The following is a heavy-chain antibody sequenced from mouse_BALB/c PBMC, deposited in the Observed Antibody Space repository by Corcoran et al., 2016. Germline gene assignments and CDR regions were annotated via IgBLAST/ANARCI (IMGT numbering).Heavy chain of an antibody. CDR3: AREVLEKDY. J-gene: IGHJ4*01. V-gene: IGHV1S136*01. CDR2: INPYNDGT. Sequence: EEQLLQSGPELVKPGASVKMSCKASGYTFTSYGMHRVKQKPGQGLEWIGDINPYNDGTKYNEKFKGKATLTSDKSSRTAYMELSSLTSEDSAVYYCAREVLEKDYWGQGTSVTVSS. CDR1: GYTFTSYG.